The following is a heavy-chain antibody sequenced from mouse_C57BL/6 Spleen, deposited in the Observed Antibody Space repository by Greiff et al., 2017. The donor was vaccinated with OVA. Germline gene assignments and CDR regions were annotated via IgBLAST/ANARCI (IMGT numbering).Heavy chain of an antibody. CDR1: GFTFSSYA. V-gene: IGHV5-9-1*02. D-gene: IGHD1-1*01. J-gene: IGHJ4*01. CDR3: TREGGSSSMDY. CDR2: ISSGGDYI. Sequence: EVKLMESGEGLVKPGGSLKLSCAASGFTFSSYAMSWVRQTPEKRLEWVAYISSGGDYIYYADTVKGRFTISRDNARNTLYLQMSSLKSEDTAMYYCTREGGSSSMDYWGQGTSVTVSS.